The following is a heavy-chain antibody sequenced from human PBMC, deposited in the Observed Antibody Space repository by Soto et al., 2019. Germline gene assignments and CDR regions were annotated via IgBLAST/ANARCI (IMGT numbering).Heavy chain of an antibody. D-gene: IGHD3-3*01. Sequence: GGSLRLSCAASGFTFSSYSMNWVRQAPGKGLEWVSSISSSSSYIYYADSVKGRFTISRDNAKNSLYLQMNSLRAEDTAVYYCARDRWVSGFDYWGQGTLVTVSS. J-gene: IGHJ4*02. CDR2: ISSSSSYI. CDR1: GFTFSSYS. V-gene: IGHV3-21*01. CDR3: ARDRWVSGFDY.